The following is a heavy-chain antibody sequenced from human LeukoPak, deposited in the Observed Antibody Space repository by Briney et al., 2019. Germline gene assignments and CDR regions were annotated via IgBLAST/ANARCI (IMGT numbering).Heavy chain of an antibody. J-gene: IGHJ4*02. CDR2: ITSSSSYI. Sequence: GGSLRLSCAASGFTFSTYAMTWVRQAPGKGLEWVSSITSSSSYIYYADSVKGRFSISRDNAKNSLYLQMDSLRAEDTAVYYCAISPGSVAARPGYWGQGTLVTVSS. CDR1: GFTFSTYA. V-gene: IGHV3-21*01. D-gene: IGHD6-6*01. CDR3: AISPGSVAARPGY.